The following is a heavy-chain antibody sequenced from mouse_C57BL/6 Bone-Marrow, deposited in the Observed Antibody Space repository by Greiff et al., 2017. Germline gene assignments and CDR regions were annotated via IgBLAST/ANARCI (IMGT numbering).Heavy chain of an antibody. CDR3: ATYDYDPWYFDV. CDR2: IHPNSGST. D-gene: IGHD2-4*01. CDR1: GYTFTSYW. V-gene: IGHV1-64*01. Sequence: QVQLQQPGAELVKPGASVKLSCKASGYTFTSYWMHWVKQRPGQGLEWIGMIHPNSGSTNYNEKFKSKATLTVDKSPSTAYMQLSSLTSEDSAVYYCATYDYDPWYFDVWGTGTTVTVSS. J-gene: IGHJ1*03.